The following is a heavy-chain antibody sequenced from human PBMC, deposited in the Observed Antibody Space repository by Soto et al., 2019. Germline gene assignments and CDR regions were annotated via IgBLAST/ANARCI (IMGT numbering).Heavy chain of an antibody. D-gene: IGHD6-25*01. J-gene: IGHJ6*02. V-gene: IGHV1-18*04. CDR2: ISAYNGNT. CDR1: GYTFTSYG. Sequence: QVQLVQSGAEVKKPGASVKVSCKASGYTFTSYGISWVRQAPGQGLAWMGWISAYNGNTHYALKLQGRVTMTTDRSTSTAYMDLTSRTSVDTAVYYCARDLSGLPPTYYGMDVWGQGSTVTVSS. CDR3: ARDLSGLPPTYYGMDV.